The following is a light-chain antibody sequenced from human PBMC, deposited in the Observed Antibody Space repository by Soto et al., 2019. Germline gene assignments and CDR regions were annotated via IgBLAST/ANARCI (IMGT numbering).Light chain of an antibody. CDR2: DAS. V-gene: IGKV1-5*01. CDR1: QSIGSW. CDR3: QQYNSYSET. J-gene: IGKJ1*01. Sequence: DIQMTQSPSTLSASIGDRVTITCRASQSIGSWLAWYQQKPGKAPKLLIYDASSLKSGVPSRFSGSGSGTEFTLTISSLQPDDFATYYCQQYNSYSETFGQGTKVDI.